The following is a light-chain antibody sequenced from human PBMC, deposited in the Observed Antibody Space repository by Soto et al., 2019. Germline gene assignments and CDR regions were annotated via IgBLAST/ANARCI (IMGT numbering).Light chain of an antibody. CDR2: DVS. V-gene: IGLV2-14*03. J-gene: IGLJ1*01. CDR1: SSDVGGYNY. Sequence: QSALTQPASVPGSPGQSITISCTGTSSDVGGYNYVSWYQQHPGKAPKLMIYDVSNRPSGVSNRFSGSKSGNTASLTISGLRAEDEADYYCSSYTSRSTLYVFGTGTKVTVL. CDR3: SSYTSRSTLYV.